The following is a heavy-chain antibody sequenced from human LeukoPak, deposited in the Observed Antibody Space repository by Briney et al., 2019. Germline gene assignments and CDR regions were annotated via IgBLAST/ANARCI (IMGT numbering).Heavy chain of an antibody. Sequence: GASVKVSCKASGYTFTDYYMHWVRQAPGQGLEWMGWINPNSGGTNYAQKFQGRVTMTRDTSISTAYMELSRLRSDDTAVYYCARGLGGYYDSSGPLGHDWGQGTLVTVSS. CDR1: GYTFTDYY. V-gene: IGHV1-2*02. CDR3: ARGLGGYYDSSGPLGHD. J-gene: IGHJ4*02. D-gene: IGHD3-22*01. CDR2: INPNSGGT.